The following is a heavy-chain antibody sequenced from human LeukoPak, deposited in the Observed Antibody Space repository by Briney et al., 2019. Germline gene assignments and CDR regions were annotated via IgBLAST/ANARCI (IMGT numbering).Heavy chain of an antibody. D-gene: IGHD5-18*01. CDR2: INSDGSIT. CDR1: GFTFSSYW. Sequence: GGSLRLSCAASGFTFSSYWMHWVRQAPGKGLVWVSRINSDGSITSYADSVKGRFTISRDNAKDTLYLQMNSLRAEDAAVYYCASPMWDTAIHDYWGQGTLVTVSS. J-gene: IGHJ4*02. CDR3: ASPMWDTAIHDY. V-gene: IGHV3-74*01.